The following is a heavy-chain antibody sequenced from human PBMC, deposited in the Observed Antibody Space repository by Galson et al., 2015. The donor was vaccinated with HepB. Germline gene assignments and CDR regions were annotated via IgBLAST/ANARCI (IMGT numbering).Heavy chain of an antibody. CDR1: GGSISSSSYY. CDR3: ARENRGIVVVITYYFDY. D-gene: IGHD3-22*01. V-gene: IGHV4-39*07. Sequence: LSLTCTVSGGSISSSSYYWGWIRQPPGKGLEWIGSIYYSGSTYYNPSLKSRVTISVDTSKNQFSLKLSSVTAADTAVYYRARENRGIVVVITYYFDYWGQGALVTVSS. J-gene: IGHJ4*02. CDR2: IYYSGST.